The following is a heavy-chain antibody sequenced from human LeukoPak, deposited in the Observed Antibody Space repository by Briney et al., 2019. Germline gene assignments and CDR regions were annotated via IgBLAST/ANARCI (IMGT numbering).Heavy chain of an antibody. CDR2: IIPIFGTA. J-gene: IGHJ3*02. CDR3: ARRSVGAISNDAFDI. V-gene: IGHV1-69*13. CDR1: GGTFSSYA. Sequence: SVKVSCKASGGTFSSYAISWVRQAPGQGLEWMGGIIPIFGTANYAQKFQGRVTITADESTSTAYMELSSLRSEDTAVYYCARRSVGAISNDAFDIWGQGTMVTVSS. D-gene: IGHD1-26*01.